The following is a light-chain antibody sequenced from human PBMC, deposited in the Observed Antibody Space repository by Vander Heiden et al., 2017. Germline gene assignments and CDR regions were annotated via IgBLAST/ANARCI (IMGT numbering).Light chain of an antibody. CDR3: QQDYNLPLFT. CDR1: QDISNY. CDR2: DAS. Sequence: DIQMTQSPSSLSASVGDRVTITCQASQDISNYLNWYQQKPGKAPKLLIYDASNLETGVPSRFSGSGYGTDFTFTISSRQPEDIAPYYCQQDYNLPLFTFGHGTKVDIK. J-gene: IGKJ3*01. V-gene: IGKV1-33*01.